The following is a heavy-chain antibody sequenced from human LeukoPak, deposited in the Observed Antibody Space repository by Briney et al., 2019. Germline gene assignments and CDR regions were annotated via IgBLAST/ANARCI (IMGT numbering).Heavy chain of an antibody. CDR3: AKVKWKLIGYFDY. D-gene: IGHD1-20*01. J-gene: IGHJ4*02. V-gene: IGHV3-53*01. CDR1: GFTVSSNY. CDR2: IYSGGST. Sequence: PGGSLRLSCAASGFTVSSNYMSWVRQAPGTGLEWVSVIYSGGSTYYADSVKGRFTISRDNSKNTLYLQMNSLRAEDTAVYFCAKVKWKLIGYFDYWGQGTLVTVSS.